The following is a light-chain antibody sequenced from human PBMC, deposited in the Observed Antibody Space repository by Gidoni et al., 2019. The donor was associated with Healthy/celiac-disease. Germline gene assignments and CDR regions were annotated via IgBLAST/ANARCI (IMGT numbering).Light chain of an antibody. CDR2: AAS. CDR3: QQSYSTSWT. V-gene: IGKV1-39*01. J-gene: IGKJ1*01. Sequence: DIQMTKSPASLSASVGDRVTITCRASQSISSYLTWYQQKPGKAPKLLIYAASSLQSGVPSRFSGSGSGTDVTLTISSLQPEDFATYYCQQSYSTSWTFGQXTKVEIK. CDR1: QSISSY.